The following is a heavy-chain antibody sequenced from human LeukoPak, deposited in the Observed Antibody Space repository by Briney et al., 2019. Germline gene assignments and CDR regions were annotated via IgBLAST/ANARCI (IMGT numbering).Heavy chain of an antibody. CDR2: INAYNGNT. J-gene: IGHJ6*03. D-gene: IGHD6-13*01. Sequence: ASVKVSCKASGYTFTSYIISWVRQAPGQGQEWMGWINAYNGNTDYAQRVQGRGTMTTDTSTSTAYMELRSLRSDDPAVYYCARDRHIAAAVYYYYMDVWGKGTPVTVSS. CDR3: ARDRHIAAAVYYYYMDV. CDR1: GYTFTSYI. V-gene: IGHV1-18*01.